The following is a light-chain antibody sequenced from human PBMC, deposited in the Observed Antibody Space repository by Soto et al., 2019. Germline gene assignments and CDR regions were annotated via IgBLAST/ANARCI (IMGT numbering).Light chain of an antibody. CDR3: QQYNNRPLT. Sequence: EIVMTQSPATLSVSPGERATLSCRASQSVSSNLAWYQQKPGQAPRLLIYGASTRATGIPARFSGSGSGTEFTPTISRLQSEDFAVYYCQQYNNRPLTFGGGTKVEIK. CDR1: QSVSSN. V-gene: IGKV3-15*01. J-gene: IGKJ4*01. CDR2: GAS.